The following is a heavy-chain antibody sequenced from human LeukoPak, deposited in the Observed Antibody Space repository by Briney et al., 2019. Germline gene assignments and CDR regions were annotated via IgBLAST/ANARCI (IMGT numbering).Heavy chain of an antibody. V-gene: IGHV3-21*01. CDR2: ISSSSSYI. J-gene: IGHJ4*02. D-gene: IGHD6-19*01. Sequence: GGSLRLSCAASGFTFSSYRMNWVRPAPGKWLEWVSSISSSSSYIYYSDSVKGRFTISRDNAKNSLYLQMNSLRAEDTAAYYCARGYTAVAGMFYWGQGTLVTVSS. CDR3: ARGYTAVAGMFY. CDR1: GFTFSSYR.